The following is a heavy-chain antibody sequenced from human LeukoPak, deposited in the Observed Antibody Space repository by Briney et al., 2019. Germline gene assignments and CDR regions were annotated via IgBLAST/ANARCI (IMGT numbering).Heavy chain of an antibody. CDR3: TSDALTNSGSYGCVH. D-gene: IGHD1-26*01. CDR2: IYTSGST. Sequence: SQTLSLTCTVSGGSISSGSYYWRWLRQPAGKGLEWIGRIYTSGSTNYNPSLKSRVTISVDTSKNQFSLKLSSVSAADTAVYYCTSDALTNSGSYGCVHGGQGTLVTVSS. V-gene: IGHV4-61*02. J-gene: IGHJ4*02. CDR1: GGSISSGSYY.